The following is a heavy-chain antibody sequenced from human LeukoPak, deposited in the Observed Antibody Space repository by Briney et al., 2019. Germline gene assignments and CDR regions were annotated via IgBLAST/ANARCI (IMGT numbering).Heavy chain of an antibody. CDR1: GGSISSSSYY. V-gene: IGHV4-39*01. D-gene: IGHD2-21*01. Sequence: PSETLSLTCTVSGGSISSSSYYWGWIRQPPGKGLEWIGSIYYSGSTYYNPSLKSRVTISVDTSKNQFSLKLSSVTAADTAVFYCARRRAYSPFDPWGQGILVTVFS. J-gene: IGHJ5*02. CDR3: ARRRAYSPFDP. CDR2: IYYSGST.